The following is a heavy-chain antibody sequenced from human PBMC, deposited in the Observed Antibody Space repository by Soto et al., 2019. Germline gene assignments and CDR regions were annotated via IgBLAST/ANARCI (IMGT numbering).Heavy chain of an antibody. Sequence: QVQLVESGGGVVQPGRSLRLSCAASGFTFSSYGMHWVRQAPGKGLEWVAVIWYDGSNQYYADSVKGRFTISRDNSKNKLNMKMNSQRAEDTAVYYCATDSATPSYVVAVAGNYWGQGTLVTVSS. V-gene: IGHV3-33*01. D-gene: IGHD6-19*01. CDR1: GFTFSSYG. J-gene: IGHJ4*02. CDR3: ATDSATPSYVVAVAGNY. CDR2: IWYDGSNQ.